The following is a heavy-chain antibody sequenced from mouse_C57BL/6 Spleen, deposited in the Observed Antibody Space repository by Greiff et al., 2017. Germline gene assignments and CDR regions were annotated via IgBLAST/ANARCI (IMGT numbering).Heavy chain of an antibody. CDR3: AQTAQAGAWFAY. CDR2: INPNNGGT. V-gene: IGHV1-26*01. D-gene: IGHD3-2*02. Sequence: EVQLQQSGPELVKPGASVQISCKASGYTFTDYYMNWVKQSHGKSLEWIGDINPNNGGTSYNQKFKGKATLTVDKSSSTAYMELRSLTSEDSAVYYCAQTAQAGAWFAYWGQGTLVTVSA. J-gene: IGHJ3*01. CDR1: GYTFTDYY.